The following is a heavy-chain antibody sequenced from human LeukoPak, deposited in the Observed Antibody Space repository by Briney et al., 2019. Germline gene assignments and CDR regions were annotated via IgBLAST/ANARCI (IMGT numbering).Heavy chain of an antibody. J-gene: IGHJ4*02. CDR2: ISTSGSA. CDR3: AATTVDTAMTIDY. D-gene: IGHD5-18*01. Sequence: KPSETLSLTCAVSGGSIRSYHWSWIRQPPGKGLEWIGYISTSGSADYSPSLKSRVTISVDTSKNQFSLKLSSVTAADTAVYYCAATTVDTAMTIDYWGQGTLVTVSS. V-gene: IGHV4-4*09. CDR1: GGSIRSYH.